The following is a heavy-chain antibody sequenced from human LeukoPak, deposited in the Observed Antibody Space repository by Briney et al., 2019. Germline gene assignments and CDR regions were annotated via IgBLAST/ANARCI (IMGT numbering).Heavy chain of an antibody. J-gene: IGHJ6*02. D-gene: IGHD4/OR15-4a*01. CDR2: ISSSSSYI. CDR1: GFTVTSNH. Sequence: GGSLRLSCAASGFTVTSNHMNWVRQAPGKGLEWVSSISSSSSYIYYADSVKGRFTISRDNAKNSLYLQMNSLRAEDTAVYYCARRPRLTLNYYYYGMDVWGQGTTVTVSS. CDR3: ARRPRLTLNYYYYGMDV. V-gene: IGHV3-21*01.